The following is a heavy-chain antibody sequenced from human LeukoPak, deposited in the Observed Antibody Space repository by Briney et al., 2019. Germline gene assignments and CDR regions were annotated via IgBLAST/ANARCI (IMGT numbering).Heavy chain of an antibody. CDR1: GGSISSGSYY. D-gene: IGHD6-19*01. V-gene: IGHV4-61*02. CDR3: ARDPSIAVAGIYGMDV. CDR2: IYTSGST. J-gene: IGHJ6*02. Sequence: PSQTLSLTCTVSGGSISSGSYYWSWIRQSAGKGLEWIGRIYTSGSTNYNPSLKSRVTISVDTSKNQFSLKLSSVTAADTAVYYCARDPSIAVAGIYGMDVWGQGTTVTVSS.